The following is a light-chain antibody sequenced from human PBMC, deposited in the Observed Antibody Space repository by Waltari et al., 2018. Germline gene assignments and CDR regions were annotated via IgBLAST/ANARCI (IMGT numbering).Light chain of an antibody. Sequence: DIQMTQSPSSLSASIGDRVTITCRASHDITNYLAWFQQKPGKLPMLLIYAASTLESGVPSRFSGSGSGTLFTLTINGLQPEDVATYYCQKYNNSPWTFGPGTRVDIK. CDR1: HDITNY. CDR2: AAS. V-gene: IGKV1-27*01. CDR3: QKYNNSPWT. J-gene: IGKJ1*01.